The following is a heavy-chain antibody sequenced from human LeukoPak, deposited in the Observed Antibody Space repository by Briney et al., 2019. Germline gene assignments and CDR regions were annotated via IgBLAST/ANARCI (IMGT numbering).Heavy chain of an antibody. CDR2: FYYSGST. CDR3: ARHPTSVRGGVDY. Sequence: PSETLSLTCTVSGGSISSGSYYWRWIRQPPGKGLEWIGSFYYSGSTYYNPSLESRVTISVDTSKHQFSLDLSSVTAVDTAVYYCARHPTSVRGGVDYWGQGTLVTVSS. D-gene: IGHD3-10*01. CDR1: GGSISSGSYY. J-gene: IGHJ4*02. V-gene: IGHV4-39*01.